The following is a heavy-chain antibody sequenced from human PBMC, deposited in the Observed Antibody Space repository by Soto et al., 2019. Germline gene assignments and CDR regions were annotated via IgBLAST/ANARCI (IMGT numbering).Heavy chain of an antibody. CDR1: GFTFSSYD. V-gene: IGHV3-33*01. CDR2: IWYDGSNK. J-gene: IGHJ6*02. CDR3: AREKGHYYYGMDV. Sequence: PGGSMRLSCAASGFTFSSYDMHWVRQAPGKGLEWVAVIWYDGSNKYYADSVKGRFTIPRDNSKNTLYLQMNSLRAEDTAVYYCAREKGHYYYGMDVWGQGTTVTVSS.